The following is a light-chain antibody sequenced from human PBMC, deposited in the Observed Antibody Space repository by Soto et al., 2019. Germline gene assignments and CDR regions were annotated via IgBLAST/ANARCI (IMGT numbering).Light chain of an antibody. CDR3: QLYGISPH. CDR2: GAS. V-gene: IGKV3-15*01. CDR1: QSVNSN. Sequence: ETVMTQSPSTLSVSPGSRSTLSCRASQSVNSNLAWYKQKLGQAPRVLIFGASTRATGIPDRLSGSESGTEFTLTINRMEPEDFAVYYCQLYGISPHFGQGTRLEIK. J-gene: IGKJ5*01.